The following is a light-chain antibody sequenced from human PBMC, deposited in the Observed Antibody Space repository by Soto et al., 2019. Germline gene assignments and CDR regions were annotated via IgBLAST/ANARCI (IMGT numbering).Light chain of an antibody. J-gene: IGKJ1*01. CDR1: QSISNW. V-gene: IGKV1-12*01. CDR2: AAS. Sequence: DIQMTQSPSSVSAPVGDRVTITCRATQSISNWVAWYQQKPEKAPKLLIYAASTLESGVPSRFSGSGFGTDFTFTISSLQPEDSATYYCQQANSFPQTFGQGTKVEIQ. CDR3: QQANSFPQT.